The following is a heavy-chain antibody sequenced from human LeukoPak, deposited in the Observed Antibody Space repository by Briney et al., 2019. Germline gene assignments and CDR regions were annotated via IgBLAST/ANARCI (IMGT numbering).Heavy chain of an antibody. V-gene: IGHV3-30*18. CDR2: ISYDGSNK. J-gene: IGHJ1*01. CDR3: AKDKSVVVVAAEYFQH. CDR1: GFTSSSYG. Sequence: GGSLRLSCAASGFTSSSYGMHWVRQAPGKGLEWVAVISYDGSNKYYADSVKGRFTISRDNSKNTLYLQMNSLRAEDTAVYYCAKDKSVVVVAAEYFQHWGQGTLVTVSS. D-gene: IGHD2-15*01.